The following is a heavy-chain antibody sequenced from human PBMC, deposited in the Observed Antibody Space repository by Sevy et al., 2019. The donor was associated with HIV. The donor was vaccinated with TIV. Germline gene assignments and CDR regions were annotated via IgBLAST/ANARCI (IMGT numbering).Heavy chain of an antibody. J-gene: IGHJ6*03. CDR2: IDPSDSYT. Sequence: GESLKISCKGSGYSFISYWISWVRQMPGKGLEWMGRIDPSDSYTNYSPSFQGHVTISADKSISTAYLQWSSLKASDTAMYYCARQPKNLYYYYYYMDVWGKGTTVTVSS. CDR1: GYSFISYW. V-gene: IGHV5-10-1*01. CDR3: ARQPKNLYYYYYYMDV.